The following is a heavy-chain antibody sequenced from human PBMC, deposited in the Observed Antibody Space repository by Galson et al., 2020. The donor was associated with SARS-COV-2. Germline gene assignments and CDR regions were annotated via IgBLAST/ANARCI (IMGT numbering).Heavy chain of an antibody. J-gene: IGHJ6*03. CDR2: ISYDGNNK. CDR1: GFTFSSYA. CDR3: ARGYCSNTSCYTYYYHHMDV. V-gene: IGHV3-30-3*01. Sequence: GGSLRLSCAASGFTFSSYAMHWVRQAPGKGLEWVTLISYDGNNKYYADSVKGRFTISRDNSKNTLYLQMNSLRPEDTAVYYCARGYCSNTSCYTYYYHHMDVWGKGTTVTVSS. D-gene: IGHD2-2*02.